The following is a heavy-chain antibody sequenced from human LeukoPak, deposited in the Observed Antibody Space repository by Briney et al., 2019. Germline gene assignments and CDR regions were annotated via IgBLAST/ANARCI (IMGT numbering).Heavy chain of an antibody. D-gene: IGHD6-19*01. J-gene: IGHJ3*02. Sequence: GGSLRLSCAASGFTFSDYYMSWIRQAPGKGLEWVSYISSSGSTIYYADSVKGRFTISRDNAKNSLYLQMNSLRAEDTAVCYCARGSYSSGWYSAFDIWGQGTMATVSS. CDR3: ARGSYSSGWYSAFDI. V-gene: IGHV3-11*01. CDR2: ISSSGSTI. CDR1: GFTFSDYY.